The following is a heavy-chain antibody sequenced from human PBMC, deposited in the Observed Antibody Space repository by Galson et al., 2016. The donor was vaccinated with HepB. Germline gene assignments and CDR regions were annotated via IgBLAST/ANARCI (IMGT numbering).Heavy chain of an antibody. CDR1: GDTSQSMSSSSFN. V-gene: IGHV4-39*01. CDR3: VRRNDFDYWSGFGDAYGMDV. CDR2: IDYRGTT. Sequence: SETLSLTCTVSGDTSQSMSSSSFNWGWIRQSPTTGLEWVGNIDYRGTTSYNPSLESRVTISLDTSKRQFSLKVASVTAADTAVYYCVRRNDFDYWSGFGDAYGMDVWGQGTTVIVSS. J-gene: IGHJ6*02. D-gene: IGHD3-3*01.